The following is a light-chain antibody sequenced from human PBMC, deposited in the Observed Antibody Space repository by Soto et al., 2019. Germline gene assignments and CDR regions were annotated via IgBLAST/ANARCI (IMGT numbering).Light chain of an antibody. CDR2: LGS. CDR1: QSLRQSNGFNY. CDR3: VQAQQIPPHT. V-gene: IGKV2-28*01. J-gene: IGKJ2*01. Sequence: DVVMTQSPLSLPVTPGESASVSCRSSQSLRQSNGFNYLDWYVQKPGQSPQLLIYLGSYRASGVPDRFSGSGSGTDFTLTISRVEAEDVGVYYCVQAQQIPPHTFGQGTKLEI.